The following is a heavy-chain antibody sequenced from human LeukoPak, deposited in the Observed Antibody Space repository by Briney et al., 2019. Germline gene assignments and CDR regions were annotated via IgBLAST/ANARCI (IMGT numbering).Heavy chain of an antibody. CDR3: ARESRSSGWDYFDY. CDR2: ISSSGSTI. D-gene: IGHD6-19*01. J-gene: IGHJ4*02. V-gene: IGHV3-48*03. Sequence: PGGSLRLSCAASGFTFDDYAMHWVRQAPGKGLEWVSYISSSGSTIYYADSVKGRFTISRDNAKNSLYLQMNSLRAEDTAVYYCARESRSSGWDYFDYWGQGTPVTVSS. CDR1: GFTFDDYA.